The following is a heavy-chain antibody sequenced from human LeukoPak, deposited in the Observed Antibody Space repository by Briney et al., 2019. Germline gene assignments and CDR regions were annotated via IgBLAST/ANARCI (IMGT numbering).Heavy chain of an antibody. J-gene: IGHJ3*02. CDR1: GFTFSSYG. CDR2: ISYDGSNK. V-gene: IGHV3-30*03. CDR3: ARDQRDCSSTSCRGAFDI. Sequence: PGRSLRLSCAASGFTFSSYGMHWVRQAPGKGLEWVAVISYDGSNKYYADSVKGRFTISRDNSKNTLYLQMNSLRAEDTAAYYCARDQRDCSSTSCRGAFDIWGQGTMVTVSS. D-gene: IGHD2-2*01.